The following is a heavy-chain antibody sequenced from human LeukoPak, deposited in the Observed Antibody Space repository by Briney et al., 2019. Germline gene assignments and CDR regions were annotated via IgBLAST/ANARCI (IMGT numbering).Heavy chain of an antibody. CDR2: INPNSGGT. J-gene: IGHJ5*02. CDR3: ARVLPTYYDFWSGKNWFDP. D-gene: IGHD3-3*01. CDR1: GYTFTGYY. Sequence: ASVKVSCKASGYTFTGYYMHWVRQAPGQGLEWMGWINPNSGGTNYAQKFQGRVTMTRDTSISTAYMELSRLRSDVTAVYYCARVLPTYYDFWSGKNWFDPWGQGTLVTVSS. V-gene: IGHV1-2*02.